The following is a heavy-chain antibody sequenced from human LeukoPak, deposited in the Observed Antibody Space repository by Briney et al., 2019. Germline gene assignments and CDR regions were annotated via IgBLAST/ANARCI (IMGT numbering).Heavy chain of an antibody. CDR1: GFTFSNFW. CDR2: IYGDGSFT. CDR3: ARDLSAAYDF. D-gene: IGHD2-21*01. Sequence: GGSLRLSCAASGFTFSNFWMHWVRQAPGKGLVWVALIYGDGSFTRYADSVKGRFTISRDNSKNMLHLQMDNLRVDDTAVYYCARDLSAAYDFWGQGILVTVSS. J-gene: IGHJ4*02. V-gene: IGHV3-74*01.